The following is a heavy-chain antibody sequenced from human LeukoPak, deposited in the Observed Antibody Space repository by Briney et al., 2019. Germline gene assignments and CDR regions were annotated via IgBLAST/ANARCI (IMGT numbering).Heavy chain of an antibody. CDR1: GFTFSDHY. J-gene: IGHJ4*02. V-gene: IGHV3-11*05. D-gene: IGHD5-18*01. Sequence: GGSLRLSCAASGFTFSDHYMSWIRQAPGKGLEWVSYISSSVSYTNYADSVKGRFTISRDNAKKSLYLQMNSLRAEDTAVYYCARVNVDTAMAPIDYWGQGTLITVS. CDR2: ISSSVSYT. CDR3: ARVNVDTAMAPIDY.